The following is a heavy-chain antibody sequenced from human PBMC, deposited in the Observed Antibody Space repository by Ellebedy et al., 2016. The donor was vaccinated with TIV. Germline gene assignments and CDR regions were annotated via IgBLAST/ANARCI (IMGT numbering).Heavy chain of an antibody. CDR3: ARSYSSGWYYFDY. CDR2: INPNSGGT. D-gene: IGHD6-19*01. CDR1: RYTFTGYY. V-gene: IGHV1-2*02. Sequence: ASVKVSXKASRYTFTGYYMHWVRQAPGQGLEWMGWINPNSGGTNYAQKFQGRVTMTRDTSISTAYMELSRLRSDDTAVYYCARSYSSGWYYFDYWGQGTLVTVSS. J-gene: IGHJ4*02.